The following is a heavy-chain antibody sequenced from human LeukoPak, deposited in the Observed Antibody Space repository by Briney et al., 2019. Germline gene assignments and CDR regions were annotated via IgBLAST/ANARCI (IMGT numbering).Heavy chain of an antibody. V-gene: IGHV4-34*01. CDR1: GGSFSGYY. CDR2: INHSGST. D-gene: IGHD5-18*01. Sequence: SETLSLTCAVYGGSFSGYYWSWLRQPPGKGREWVGEINHSGSTNYNPSLKSRVTISVDTSKNQFSLELSSVTAADTAVYYCARVIQLWSGGADYWGQGTLVTVSS. CDR3: ARVIQLWSGGADY. J-gene: IGHJ4*02.